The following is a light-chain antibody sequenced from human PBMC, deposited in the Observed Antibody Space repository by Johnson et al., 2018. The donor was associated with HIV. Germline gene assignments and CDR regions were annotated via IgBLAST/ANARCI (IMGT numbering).Light chain of an antibody. V-gene: IGLV1-51*01. CDR1: SSNVGSSF. CDR3: GTWDSSLSVV. Sequence: QSVLTQPPSVSAAPGQTFTISCSGSSSNVGSSFVSWYRQVPGTAPKLLIYDNNKRPSGIPGRFSGSKSGPSATLGITGLQTGDEADYYCGTWDSSLSVVFGTATKVTVL. J-gene: IGLJ1*01. CDR2: DNN.